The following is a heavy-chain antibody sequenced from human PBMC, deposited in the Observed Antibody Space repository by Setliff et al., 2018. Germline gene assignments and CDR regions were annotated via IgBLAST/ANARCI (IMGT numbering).Heavy chain of an antibody. CDR3: ARDGYPGTS. V-gene: IGHV3-11*01. CDR2: ITSSGTTT. J-gene: IGHJ5*02. CDR1: GFTFSDYY. Sequence: GGSLRLSCAASGFTFSDYYMSWIRQAPGRGLEWVSYITSSGTTTFYTDSVKGRFAISRDNARNSLYLQMNSLRVEDTAVYYCARDGYPGTSWGQGTLVTVSS. D-gene: IGHD2-2*03.